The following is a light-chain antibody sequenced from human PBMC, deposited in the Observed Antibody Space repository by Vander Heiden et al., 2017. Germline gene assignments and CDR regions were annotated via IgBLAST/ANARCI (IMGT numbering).Light chain of an antibody. V-gene: IGLV2-11*01. CDR3: CSYAGSYTFP. J-gene: IGLJ2*01. CDR1: SSDVGGYNY. CDR2: EVS. Sequence: QSALTQPRSVSGSPGQSVPLSCTGTSSDVGGYNYDSWYQQHPGNAPKLMIYEVSKRPSGVPDRFSGSKSGNTASLTISGLQAEDEADYYCCSYAGSYTFPFGGGTKLTVL.